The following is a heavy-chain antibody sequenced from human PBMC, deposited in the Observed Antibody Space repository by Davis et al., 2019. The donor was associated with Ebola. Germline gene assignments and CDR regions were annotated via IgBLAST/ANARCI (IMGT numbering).Heavy chain of an antibody. J-gene: IGHJ5*02. CDR3: ARSTVVTPGNNWFDP. Sequence: SETLSLTCTVSGRSISSYYWGWIRQPPGKGLEWIGYINYSGSTNYNPSLKSRVTISVNTSKTQFSLKLSSVTAADTAVYYCARSTVVTPGNNWFDPWGQGTLVTVSS. D-gene: IGHD4-23*01. CDR1: GRSISSYY. V-gene: IGHV4-59*01. CDR2: INYSGST.